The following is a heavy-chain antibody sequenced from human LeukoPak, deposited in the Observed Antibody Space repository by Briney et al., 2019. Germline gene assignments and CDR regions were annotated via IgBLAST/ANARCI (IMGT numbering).Heavy chain of an antibody. CDR3: ARARMPFGVVIPWDY. Sequence: GASVRVSCKASGGTFSSYAISWVRQAPGQRLGWMGGIIPIFGTADYAQKFQGGVTITADESTSNAYMELSSLRSEDTAVYYCARARMPFGVVIPWDYWGQGTLVTVSS. CDR1: GGTFSSYA. CDR2: IIPIFGTA. J-gene: IGHJ4*02. V-gene: IGHV1-69*13. D-gene: IGHD3-3*01.